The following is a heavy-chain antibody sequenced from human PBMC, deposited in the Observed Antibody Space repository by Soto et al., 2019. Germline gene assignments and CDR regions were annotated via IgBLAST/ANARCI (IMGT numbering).Heavy chain of an antibody. CDR2: IYSSGST. J-gene: IGHJ4*01. CDR1: GDPITNNY. Sequence: SETLSLTCTVSGDPITNNYWSWIRQPAGKGLEWIGRIYSSGSTNYNPSLKSRVTMSVDKSKNKFSLKLSSVTAADTAVYYCARDSGSYYLGPYWGRGTLVTVSS. D-gene: IGHD1-26*01. CDR3: ARDSGSYYLGPY. V-gene: IGHV4-4*07.